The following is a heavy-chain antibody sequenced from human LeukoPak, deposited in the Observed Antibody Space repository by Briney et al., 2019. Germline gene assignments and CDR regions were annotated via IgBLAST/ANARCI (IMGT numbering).Heavy chain of an antibody. CDR1: GFTFTRYA. V-gene: IGHV3-23*01. J-gene: IGHJ5*02. CDR2: ISASGGET. D-gene: IGHD1-1*01. Sequence: GGSLRLSCVSSGSGFTFTRYAMSWVRQAPGKGLQWVATISASGGETNYADSVKGRFTISRDNSNYILYLQMNSLTDADTAVYYCANRGSTGSWGQGTLVAVSS. CDR3: ANRGSTGS.